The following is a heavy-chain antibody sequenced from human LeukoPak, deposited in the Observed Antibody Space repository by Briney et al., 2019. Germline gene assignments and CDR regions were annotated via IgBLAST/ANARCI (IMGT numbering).Heavy chain of an antibody. Sequence: RSSETLSLTCTVSGGSISSGSYYWGWIRQPPGKGLEWIGSIYYSGSTYYNPSLKSRVTISVDTSKNQFSLKLSSVTAADTAVYYCASRWGYYDSSGYYYVASLDAFDIWGQGTMVTVSS. CDR3: ASRWGYYDSSGYYYVASLDAFDI. D-gene: IGHD3-22*01. V-gene: IGHV4-39*01. CDR2: IYYSGST. CDR1: GGSISSGSYY. J-gene: IGHJ3*02.